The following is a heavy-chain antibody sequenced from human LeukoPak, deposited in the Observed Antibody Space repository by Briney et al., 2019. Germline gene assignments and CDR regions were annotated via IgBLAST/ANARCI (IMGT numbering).Heavy chain of an antibody. D-gene: IGHD3-22*01. CDR3: ARVGSYSSYWYFDL. V-gene: IGHV4-34*01. CDR2: INHSGST. Sequence: PSETLSLTCAVYGGSFSGYYWSWIRQPPGKGLEWIGEINHSGSTNYNPSLKSRVTISVDTSKNQFSLKLSSVTAADTAVYYSARVGSYSSYWYFDLWGRGTLVTVSS. J-gene: IGHJ2*01. CDR1: GGSFSGYY.